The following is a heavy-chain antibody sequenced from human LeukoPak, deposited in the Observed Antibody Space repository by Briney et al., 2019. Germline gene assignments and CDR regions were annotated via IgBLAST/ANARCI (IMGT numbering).Heavy chain of an antibody. CDR3: ARDLNGASHFDY. J-gene: IGHJ4*02. Sequence: SETLSLTSTVSGGSISSYYWSWIRQPPGKGLEWIGYIYYSGSTNYNPSPKSRVTISIDTPKNQFSLKLRSVTAADTAVYFCARDLNGASHFDYWGQGTLVTVSS. V-gene: IGHV4-59*01. CDR2: IYYSGST. D-gene: IGHD4-17*01. CDR1: GGSISSYY.